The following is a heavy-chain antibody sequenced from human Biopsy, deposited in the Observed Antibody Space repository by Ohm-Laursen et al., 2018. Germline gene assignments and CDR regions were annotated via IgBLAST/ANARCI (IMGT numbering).Heavy chain of an antibody. V-gene: IGHV4-59*01. D-gene: IGHD6-19*01. J-gene: IGHJ6*02. CDR1: GGSISSDY. CDR2: IYYSGRT. Sequence: TLSLTCPVSGGSISSDYWSWIRQTPGQGLVWIGYIYYSGRTNYNPSLKSRVTISVDTSKNQFSLRRNSVTAADTAVYYCARATNRTGWPYYYCYGMDVWGQGTTVTVSS. CDR3: ARATNRTGWPYYYCYGMDV.